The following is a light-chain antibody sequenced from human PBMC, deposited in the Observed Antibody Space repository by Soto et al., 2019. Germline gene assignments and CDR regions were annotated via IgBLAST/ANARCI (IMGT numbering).Light chain of an antibody. J-gene: IGLJ2*01. Sequence: QSVLTQSPSASASLGASVKLTCTLSSGHSSYAIAWYQQQPEKGPRYLMKLNSDGSHSKGDGIPDRFSGSSSGAERYLTICSLQSEDEADYYCQTWGTGIVVFGGRTKLTVL. CDR2: LNSDGSH. V-gene: IGLV4-69*01. CDR3: QTWGTGIVV. CDR1: SGHSSYA.